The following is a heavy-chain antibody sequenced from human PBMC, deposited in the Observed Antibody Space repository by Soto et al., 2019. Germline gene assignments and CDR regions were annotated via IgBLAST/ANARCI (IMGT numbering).Heavy chain of an antibody. CDR3: AKGVGSSARFDL. CDR2: ISYDGTKK. J-gene: IGHJ4*02. D-gene: IGHD1-26*01. V-gene: IGHV3-30*18. CDR1: GFTFRNYG. Sequence: PGGSLRLSCAASGFTFRNYGMYWVRQAPGKGLEWVAVISYDGTKKYYSDSVKGRFTISGDNSMNTLYLQMSSLRDDDTAVYYCAKGVGSSARFDLWGQGTLVTV.